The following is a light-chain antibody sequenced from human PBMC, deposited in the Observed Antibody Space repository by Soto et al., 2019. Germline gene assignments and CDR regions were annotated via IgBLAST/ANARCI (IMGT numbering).Light chain of an antibody. V-gene: IGKV1-9*01. Sequence: DIQLTQSPSFLSASVGDRVTITCRASQGMNNYLAWYQHKPGKAPKLLIYAASTLQSGVPSRFSGSRSGTEFTLTISSLPPEDFATYYCQQLNSYPFTCGPGTKVDIK. J-gene: IGKJ3*01. CDR3: QQLNSYPFT. CDR1: QGMNNY. CDR2: AAS.